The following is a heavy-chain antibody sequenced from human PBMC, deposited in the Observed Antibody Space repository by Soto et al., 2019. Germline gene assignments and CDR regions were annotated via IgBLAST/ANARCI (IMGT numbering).Heavy chain of an antibody. V-gene: IGHV4-34*01. CDR3: ARVYGYYRFNWFDP. Sequence: SETLSLTCAVYGGSFSGYYWGWIRQPPGKGLEWIGEINHSGSTNYNPSLKSRVTISVDTSKNQFSLKLSSVTAADTAVYYCARVYGYYRFNWFDPWGQGTLVTVS. D-gene: IGHD3-22*01. CDR1: GGSFSGYY. J-gene: IGHJ5*02. CDR2: INHSGST.